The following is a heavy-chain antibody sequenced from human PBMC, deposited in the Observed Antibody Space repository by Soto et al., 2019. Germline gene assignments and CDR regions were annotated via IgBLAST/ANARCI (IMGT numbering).Heavy chain of an antibody. Sequence: SQTLSLTCAISGDSVSSNSAAWNWIRQSPSRGLEWLGRTYYRSKWYNDYAVSVKSRITINPDTSKNQFSLQLNSVTPEDTAVYYCARDGRMSVPNNLRFDNWAQGTLVTVSS. CDR1: GDSVSSNSAA. CDR3: ARDGRMSVPNNLRFDN. D-gene: IGHD4-4*01. J-gene: IGHJ4*02. CDR2: TYYRSKWYN. V-gene: IGHV6-1*01.